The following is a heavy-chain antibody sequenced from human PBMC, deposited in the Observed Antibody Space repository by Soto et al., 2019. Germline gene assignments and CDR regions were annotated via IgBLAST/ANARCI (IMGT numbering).Heavy chain of an antibody. CDR3: ARGITGTTSWFDP. Sequence: WSLRLSCAASGFTFSSYAMHWVRQAPGKGLEWVAVISYDGSNKYYADSVKGRFTISRDNSKNTLYLQMNSLRAEDTAVYYCARGITGTTSWFDPWGQGTLVTVSS. V-gene: IGHV3-30-3*01. CDR1: GFTFSSYA. CDR2: ISYDGSNK. D-gene: IGHD1-7*01. J-gene: IGHJ5*02.